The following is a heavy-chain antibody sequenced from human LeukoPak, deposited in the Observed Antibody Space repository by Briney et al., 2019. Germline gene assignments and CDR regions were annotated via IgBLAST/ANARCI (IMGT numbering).Heavy chain of an antibody. CDR1: GGTFSSYA. J-gene: IGHJ4*02. V-gene: IGHV1-69*01. CDR2: IIPIFGTA. CDR3: AGEYSNYGLDY. D-gene: IGHD4-11*01. Sequence: SVKVSCKASGGTFSSYAISWVRQAPRQGLEWMGGIIPIFGTANYAQKFQGRVTITADESTSTAYMELSSLRSEDTAVYYCAGEYSNYGLDYWGQGTLVTVSS.